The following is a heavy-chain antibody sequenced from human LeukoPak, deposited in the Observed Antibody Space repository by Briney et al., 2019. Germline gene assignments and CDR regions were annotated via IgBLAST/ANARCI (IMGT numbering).Heavy chain of an antibody. V-gene: IGHV1-69*13. CDR3: ARDPPSYYDSSGYP. CDR2: IIPIFGTA. J-gene: IGHJ4*02. D-gene: IGHD3-22*01. CDR1: GGTFSSYA. Sequence: SVTVSCKASGGTFSSYAISWVRQALGQGLEWMGGIIPIFGTANYAQKFQGRVTITADESTSTAYMELSSLRSEDTAVYYCARDPPSYYDSSGYPWGQGTLVTVSS.